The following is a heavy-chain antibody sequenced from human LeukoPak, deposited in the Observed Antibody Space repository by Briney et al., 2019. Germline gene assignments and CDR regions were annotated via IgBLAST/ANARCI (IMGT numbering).Heavy chain of an antibody. Sequence: GGSLRLSCAASGFTFSSYAMSWVRQAPGKGLEWVSAISGSGGSTYYADSVKGRFTISRDNSKNTLYLQMNSLRAEDTAVYYCAKASTYYYDSSGYLGNDYWGQGTLVTVSS. V-gene: IGHV3-23*01. CDR3: AKASTYYYDSSGYLGNDY. CDR2: ISGSGGST. CDR1: GFTFSSYA. D-gene: IGHD3-22*01. J-gene: IGHJ4*02.